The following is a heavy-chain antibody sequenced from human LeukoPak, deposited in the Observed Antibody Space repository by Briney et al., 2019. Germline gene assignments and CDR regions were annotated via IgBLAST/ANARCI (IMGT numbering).Heavy chain of an antibody. CDR2: ITASGGST. CDR1: GFTFSSNA. V-gene: IGHV3-23*01. D-gene: IGHD1-26*01. Sequence: PGGSLRLSCAASGFTFSSNAMSWVRQAPGKGLEWVSAITASGGSTYYADSVKGRFTISRDNSKNALYLQMNSLRAEDTAVYYCAKGGWEDDWGQGTLVTVSS. J-gene: IGHJ4*02. CDR3: AKGGWEDD.